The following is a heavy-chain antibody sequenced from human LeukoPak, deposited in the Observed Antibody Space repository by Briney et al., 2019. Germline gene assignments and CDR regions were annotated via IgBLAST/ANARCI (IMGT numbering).Heavy chain of an antibody. CDR2: INHSGST. CDR3: AFRIVGATGVDYFDY. Sequence: SETLSLTCAVYGGSFSGYYWSWIRQPPGKGLEWIGEINHSGSTNYNPSLKSRVTISVDTSKNQFSLKLSSVTAADTAVYYCAFRIVGATGVDYFDYWGQGTLVTVSS. CDR1: GGSFSGYY. V-gene: IGHV4-34*01. J-gene: IGHJ4*02. D-gene: IGHD1-26*01.